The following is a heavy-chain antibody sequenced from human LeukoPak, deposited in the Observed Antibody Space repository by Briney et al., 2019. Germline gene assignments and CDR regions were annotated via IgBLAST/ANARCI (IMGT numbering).Heavy chain of an antibody. CDR3: AKELYGNPSGH. V-gene: IGHV3-23*01. CDR2: ISGDGGII. D-gene: IGHD2-8*01. J-gene: IGHJ4*02. Sequence: GGSLRLSCAASGFTLRSSAMSWVRQAPGKDLEWVSAISGDGGIISYAASVRGRFTISRDNAKNTLFLQMSSLRAGDTALYYCAKELYGNPSGHWGQGTRVTVSS. CDR1: GFTLRSSA.